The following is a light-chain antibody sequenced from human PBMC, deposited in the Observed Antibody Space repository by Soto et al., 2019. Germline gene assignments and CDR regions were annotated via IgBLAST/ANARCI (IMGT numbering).Light chain of an antibody. CDR3: QQYGSSSTWP. Sequence: EIVLTQSPGTLSLSPGERATLSCRASQSVSSAYLAWYQHKPGQPPTLLIYAASSRVTGIPDRFSGSGSGTDFTLSISRLEPEDCAVYYCQQYGSSSTWPFGQGTKVEIK. CDR1: QSVSSAY. V-gene: IGKV3-20*01. J-gene: IGKJ1*01. CDR2: AAS.